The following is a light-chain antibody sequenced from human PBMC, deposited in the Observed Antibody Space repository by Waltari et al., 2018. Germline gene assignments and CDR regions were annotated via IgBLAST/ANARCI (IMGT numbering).Light chain of an antibody. Sequence: HSVLAQPPAASGPPRQRVTISCSGSTSNTGSKPVNWYQQLPGTAPKLLIYSMNQRPPGVPDRFSGSKSGTSASLAISGLQSEDEADYYCAAWDDNLNGVVFGGGTKLTVL. J-gene: IGLJ3*02. CDR1: TSNTGSKP. V-gene: IGLV1-44*01. CDR2: SMN. CDR3: AAWDDNLNGVV.